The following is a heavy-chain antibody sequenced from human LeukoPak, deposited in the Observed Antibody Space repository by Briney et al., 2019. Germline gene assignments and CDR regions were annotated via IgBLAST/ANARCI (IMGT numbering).Heavy chain of an antibody. D-gene: IGHD2-15*01. CDR2: IWYDGSNK. J-gene: IGHJ6*02. CDR3: AKGRAAHYYFAMDV. CDR1: GFTSSSYG. Sequence: PGGSLRLSCAASGFTSSSYGMHWVRQAPGKGLEWVAVIWYDGSNKYYADSVKGRFTISRDNSKNTLYLQMNSLRAEDTAVYYCAKGRAAHYYFAMDVWGQGTTVTVSS. V-gene: IGHV3-33*06.